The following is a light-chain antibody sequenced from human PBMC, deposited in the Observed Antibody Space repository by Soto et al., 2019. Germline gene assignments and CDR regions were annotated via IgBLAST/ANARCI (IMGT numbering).Light chain of an antibody. CDR1: QSVSSY. V-gene: IGKV3-11*01. J-gene: IGKJ5*01. Sequence: EIVLTQSPATLSLSPGERATLSCRASQSVSSYLAWYQQKPGQAPRLLIYDASNRATGIPARFSGSGSGTDFTLTISRLEPEDFAVYYGQQRSNWPPFGQGTRLEIK. CDR3: QQRSNWPP. CDR2: DAS.